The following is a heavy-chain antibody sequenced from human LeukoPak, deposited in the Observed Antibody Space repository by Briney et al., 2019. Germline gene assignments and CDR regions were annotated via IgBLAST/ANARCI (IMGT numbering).Heavy chain of an antibody. Sequence: ASVKVSCKASGYTFTGYYMHWVRQAPGQGLEWMGWINPNSGGTNYAQKFQGRVTMTRDTSISTAYMELSRLRSDDTAVYYCARKGCFGDCYLFHDWGQGTLVTVSS. CDR2: INPNSGGT. V-gene: IGHV1-2*02. CDR1: GYTFTGYY. CDR3: ARKGCFGDCYLFHD. D-gene: IGHD2-21*02. J-gene: IGHJ4*02.